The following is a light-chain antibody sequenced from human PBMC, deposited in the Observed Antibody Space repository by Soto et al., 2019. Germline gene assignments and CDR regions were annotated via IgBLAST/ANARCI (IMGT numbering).Light chain of an antibody. CDR1: SSDVGGYNY. CDR2: EVS. J-gene: IGLJ2*01. V-gene: IGLV2-14*01. CDR3: SSYTSSSTVV. Sequence: QSALTQPASVSGSPGQSITISCTGTSSDVGGYNYVSWYQQHPGKAPKLMIYEVSNRPSGVSNRFSGSKSGNTASLTISGLLAEDEADFYCSSYTSSSTVVFGGGTTLTVL.